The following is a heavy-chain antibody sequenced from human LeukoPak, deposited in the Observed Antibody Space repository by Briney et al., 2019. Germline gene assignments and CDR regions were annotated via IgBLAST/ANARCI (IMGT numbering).Heavy chain of an antibody. CDR3: AREDAADRDAFDI. CDR1: GFAVSTHY. V-gene: IGHV3-53*01. Sequence: GGSLRLSCAASGFAVSTHYMSWVRQAPGKGLEWVSVIYSGGTTYYADSVKGRFSISRDNSRNTLYLQMNSLRAEDSAVYYCAREDAADRDAFDIWGQGTMVTVSS. D-gene: IGHD6-13*01. J-gene: IGHJ3*02. CDR2: IYSGGTT.